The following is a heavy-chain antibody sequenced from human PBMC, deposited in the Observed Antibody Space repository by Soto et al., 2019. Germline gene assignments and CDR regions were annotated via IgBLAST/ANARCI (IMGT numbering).Heavy chain of an antibody. Sequence: PGGSLRLSCSASGFTFRDYSMIWIRQAPGKGLEWVSYISSSVSIIYYADSVKGRFTISRDNAKNSLYLQMNSLRAEDTAVYYCARAIAAAGGWFDPWGQGTLVTVSS. V-gene: IGHV3-11*01. CDR2: ISSSVSII. J-gene: IGHJ5*02. CDR3: ARAIAAAGGWFDP. D-gene: IGHD6-13*01. CDR1: GFTFRDYS.